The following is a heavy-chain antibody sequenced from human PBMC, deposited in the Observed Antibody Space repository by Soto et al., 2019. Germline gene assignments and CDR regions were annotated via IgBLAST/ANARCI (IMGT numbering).Heavy chain of an antibody. CDR1: GFTFSSYA. CDR2: ISGSGGST. Sequence: PGGSLRLSCAASGFTFSSYAMSWVRQAPGKGLEWVSAISGSGGSTYYADSVKGRFTISRDNSKDTLYLQMNSLRAEAAAVYYCAKAGLIVVVHTGDYWGQGTLFTVSS. CDR3: AKAGLIVVVHTGDY. J-gene: IGHJ4*02. D-gene: IGHD3-22*01. V-gene: IGHV3-23*01.